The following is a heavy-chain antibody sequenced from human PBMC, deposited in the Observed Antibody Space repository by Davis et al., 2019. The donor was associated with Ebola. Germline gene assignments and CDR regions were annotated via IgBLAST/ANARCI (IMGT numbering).Heavy chain of an antibody. J-gene: IGHJ4*02. CDR2: INEDGGGT. CDR1: GFNFNNYW. D-gene: IGHD3-16*01. V-gene: IGHV3-7*01. Sequence: GESLKISCVASGFNFNNYWMSLVRQAPGKGLEWVALINEDGGGTWHVDFAKGRFTISRDNAKNSLFLQMDSLRVEDTAVYYCTTGGVPPFWGQGTLVSVSS. CDR3: TTGGVPPF.